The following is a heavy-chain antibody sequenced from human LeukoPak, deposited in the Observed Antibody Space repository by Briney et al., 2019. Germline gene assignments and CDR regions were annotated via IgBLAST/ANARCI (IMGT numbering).Heavy chain of an antibody. CDR3: ARKLYYYGTSPAGWFGP. CDR2: IKQDGSDE. D-gene: IGHD3-22*01. V-gene: IGHV3-7*01. CDR1: GFTFDDYA. Sequence: GGSLRLSCAASGFTFDDYAMHWVRQAPGKGLEWVATIKQDGSDEYYVDSVKGRFTISRDNAKNSLYLQMDGLRAEDTAVYHCARKLYYYGTSPAGWFGPWGQGTLVTVSS. J-gene: IGHJ5*02.